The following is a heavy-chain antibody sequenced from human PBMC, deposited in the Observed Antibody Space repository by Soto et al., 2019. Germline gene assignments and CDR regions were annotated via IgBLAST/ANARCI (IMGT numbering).Heavy chain of an antibody. V-gene: IGHV1-69*01. CDR3: ARDVIVVVPAATRNSDYYGMDV. CDR1: GVTFSSYA. J-gene: IGHJ6*02. D-gene: IGHD2-2*01. CDR2: IIPIFGTA. Sequence: QVQLVQSGAEVKKPGSSVKVSCKASGVTFSSYAISWVRQAPGQGLEWMGGIIPIFGTANYAQKFQGRVTITADESTSTAYMELSSLRSEDTAVYYCARDVIVVVPAATRNSDYYGMDVWGQGTTVTVSS.